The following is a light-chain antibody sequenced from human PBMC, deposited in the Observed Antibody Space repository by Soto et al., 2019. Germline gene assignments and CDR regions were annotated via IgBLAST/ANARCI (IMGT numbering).Light chain of an antibody. CDR2: EHN. V-gene: IGLV6-57*04. Sequence: NFMLTQPHSVSESPGKTVTISCTRSSGGIASNYVQWYQQRPGSAPTTVIYEHNQRPSGVPDRFSGSTDGSSNSASLTISGLQTEDEADYYCQSYESSTVIFGGGTKLTVL. CDR1: SGGIASNY. J-gene: IGLJ2*01. CDR3: QSYESSTVI.